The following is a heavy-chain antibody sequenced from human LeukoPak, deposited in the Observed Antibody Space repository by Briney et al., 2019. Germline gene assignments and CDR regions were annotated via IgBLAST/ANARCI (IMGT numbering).Heavy chain of an antibody. CDR2: IYYSGST. CDR3: ARGPGSGYPHFDY. Sequence: SETLSLTCTVSGGSISSSSYYWGWIRQPPGKGLEWIGSIYYSGSTYYNPSLKSRVTISVDTSKNQFSLKLSSVTAADTAVYYCARGPGSGYPHFDYWGQGTLVTGSS. D-gene: IGHD5-18*01. J-gene: IGHJ4*02. V-gene: IGHV4-39*01. CDR1: GGSISSSSYY.